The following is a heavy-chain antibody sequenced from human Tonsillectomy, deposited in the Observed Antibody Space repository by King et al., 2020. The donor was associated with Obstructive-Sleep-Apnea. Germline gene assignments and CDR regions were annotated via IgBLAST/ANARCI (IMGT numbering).Heavy chain of an antibody. J-gene: IGHJ4*02. CDR1: GYSFSSYW. V-gene: IGHV5-10-1*03. CDR3: ARHHPNEMYYYDSSGYPDY. Sequence: VQLVESGAEVKKPGESLRISCNGSGYSFSSYWISWVRQMPGKGLEWMGRIDPSDSYTNYSPSFQGHVTISADKSISTAYLQWSSLKASDTAMYYCARHHPNEMYYYDSSGYPDYWGQGTLVTVSS. D-gene: IGHD3-22*01. CDR2: IDPSDSYT.